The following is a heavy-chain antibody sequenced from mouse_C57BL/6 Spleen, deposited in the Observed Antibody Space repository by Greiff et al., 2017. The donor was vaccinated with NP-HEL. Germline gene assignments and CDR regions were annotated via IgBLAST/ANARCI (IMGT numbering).Heavy chain of an antibody. Sequence: QVQLKQPGAELVMPGASVKLSCKASGYTFTSYWMHWVKQRPGQGLEWIGEIDPSDSYTNYNQKFKGKSTLTVDKSSSTAYMQLSSLTSEDSAVYYCAKSYSNYNYCDYWGQGTTLTVSS. CDR1: GYTFTSYW. D-gene: IGHD2-5*01. J-gene: IGHJ2*01. CDR3: AKSYSNYNYCDY. CDR2: IDPSDSYT. V-gene: IGHV1-69*01.